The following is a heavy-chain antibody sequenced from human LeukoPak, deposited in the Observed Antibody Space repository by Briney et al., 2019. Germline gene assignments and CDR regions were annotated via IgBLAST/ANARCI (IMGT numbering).Heavy chain of an antibody. Sequence: SQTLSLTCTVSGGSISSDYYYWSWIRQPAEKGLEWIGYIYYSGSTNYNPSLNSRVNILIDTSKNQFSLKLGSVTAADTAVYYYARRRVDSSGYDAFDIWGQGTMVTVSS. CDR2: IYYSGST. V-gene: IGHV4-61*10. D-gene: IGHD3-22*01. CDR3: ARRRVDSSGYDAFDI. J-gene: IGHJ3*02. CDR1: GGSISSDYYY.